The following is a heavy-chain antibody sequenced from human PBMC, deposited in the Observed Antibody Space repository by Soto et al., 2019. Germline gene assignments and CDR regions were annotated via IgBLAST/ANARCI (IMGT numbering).Heavy chain of an antibody. D-gene: IGHD3-3*01. CDR3: ARGGAFLEWLMSPISGMDV. V-gene: IGHV3-48*03. Sequence: PGGSLRLSCAASGFTFSSYEMNWVRQAPGKGLEWVSYISSSGSTIYYADSVKGRFTISRDNAKNSLYLQMNSLRAEDTAVYYCARGGAFLEWLMSPISGMDVWGQGTTVTVSS. CDR2: ISSSGSTI. J-gene: IGHJ6*02. CDR1: GFTFSSYE.